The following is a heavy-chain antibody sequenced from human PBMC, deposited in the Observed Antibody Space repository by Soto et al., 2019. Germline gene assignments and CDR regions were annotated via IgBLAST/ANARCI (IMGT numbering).Heavy chain of an antibody. CDR1: GYSFTSYW. J-gene: IGHJ6*02. Sequence: PGESLKISCKGSGYSFTSYWISWVRQMPGKGLEWVGRIDPSDSYTNYSPSFQGHVTISADKSISTAYLQWSSLKASDTAMYYCARTDDSSVVDYYYGMDVWGQGTTVTV. CDR2: IDPSDSYT. V-gene: IGHV5-10-1*01. D-gene: IGHD3-22*01. CDR3: ARTDDSSVVDYYYGMDV.